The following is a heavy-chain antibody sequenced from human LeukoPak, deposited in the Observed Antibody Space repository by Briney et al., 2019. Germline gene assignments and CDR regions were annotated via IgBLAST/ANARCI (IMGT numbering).Heavy chain of an antibody. D-gene: IGHD3-10*01. CDR3: ARDLRGYFDY. CDR1: GFTVSSNY. J-gene: IGHJ4*02. V-gene: IGHV3-53*01. CDR2: IYSGGST. Sequence: GGSLRLSCAASGFTVSSNYMSWVRQAPGKGLEWASVIYSGGSTYYAGSVKGRFTISRDNSKNTLYLQMNSLRAEDTAVYYCARDLRGYFDYWGQGTLVTVSS.